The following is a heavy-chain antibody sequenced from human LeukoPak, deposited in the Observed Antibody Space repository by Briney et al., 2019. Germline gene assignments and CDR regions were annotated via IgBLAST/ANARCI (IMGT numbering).Heavy chain of an antibody. V-gene: IGHV3-7*01. D-gene: IGHD2-8*01. J-gene: IGHJ3*02. CDR1: GFTFSSYA. CDR3: XXXXXXXXNGVCYDAFDI. CDR2: IKQDGTEK. Sequence: PGGSLRLSCAASGFTFSSYAIHCVRQAPGKGLEWVANIKQDGTEKYYVDSVKGRFTTSRDNAKNSLYLQMNSLRAEYTAVYYXXXXXXXXXNGVCYDAFDIWGQGTMVTVSS.